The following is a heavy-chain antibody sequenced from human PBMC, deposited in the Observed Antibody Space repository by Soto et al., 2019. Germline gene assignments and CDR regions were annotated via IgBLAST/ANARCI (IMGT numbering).Heavy chain of an antibody. V-gene: IGHV3-74*01. CDR2: VNSAGSQS. Sequence: EVQLVESGGGLVQPGGSLRLSCVGSGFTFSNYWMHWVRQVPGKGPVWVSRVNSAGSQSSYADFVKGRFTLSRDNAKNTLYVEMNSLSADDTAVYYCATGGYSYGWGYWGQGTLVTVSS. J-gene: IGHJ4*02. D-gene: IGHD5-18*01. CDR1: GFTFSNYW. CDR3: ATGGYSYGWGY.